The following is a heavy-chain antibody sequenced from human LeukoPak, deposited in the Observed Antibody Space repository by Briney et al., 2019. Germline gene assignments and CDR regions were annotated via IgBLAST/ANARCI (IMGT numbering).Heavy chain of an antibody. Sequence: ASVKVSCKVSGYTLTELSMHWVRQAPGKGLEWMGGFDPEHGETVYAQKFQGRLTMTEDTSTHTAYMELSSLRSEDTAVYYCAREKYSSSWYNWFDPWGQGTLVTVSS. D-gene: IGHD6-13*01. CDR1: GYTLTELS. J-gene: IGHJ5*02. V-gene: IGHV1-24*01. CDR2: FDPEHGET. CDR3: AREKYSSSWYNWFDP.